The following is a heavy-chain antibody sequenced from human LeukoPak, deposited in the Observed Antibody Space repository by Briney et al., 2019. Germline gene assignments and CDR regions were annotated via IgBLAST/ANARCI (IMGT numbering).Heavy chain of an antibody. D-gene: IGHD6-6*01. J-gene: IGHJ4*02. Sequence: PGGSLRLSCAASGFTFSSYGMHWVRQAPGKGLEWVAVIWYDGSNKYYADSVKGRFTISRDIAENTLSLQMNSLRVQDTALYYCARDSGSTSWAYSWGQGTLVSVSS. V-gene: IGHV3-33*01. CDR1: GFTFSSYG. CDR3: ARDSGSTSWAYS. CDR2: IWYDGSNK.